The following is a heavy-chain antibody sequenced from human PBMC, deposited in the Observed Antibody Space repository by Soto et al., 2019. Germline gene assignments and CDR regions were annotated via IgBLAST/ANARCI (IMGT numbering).Heavy chain of an antibody. CDR1: GYSISSGYY. J-gene: IGHJ4*02. V-gene: IGHV4-38-2*02. D-gene: IGHD1-26*01. CDR2: IYHSGST. CDR3: ARELVHPEPTFDY. Sequence: PSETLSLTCAVSGYSISSGYYWGWIRQPPGKGLEWIGSIYHSGSTYYNPSLKSRVTISVDTSKNQFSLKLSSVTAADTAVYYCARELVHPEPTFDYWGQGTLVTVPS.